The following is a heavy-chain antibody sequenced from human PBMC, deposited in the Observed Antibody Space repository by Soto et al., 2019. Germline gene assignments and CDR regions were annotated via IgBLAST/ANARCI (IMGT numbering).Heavy chain of an antibody. D-gene: IGHD3-22*01. V-gene: IGHV4-38-2*01. CDR3: ARGPSKVPRYYYDSSGYPTYFDY. Sequence: SETLSLTCAVSGYSISSGYYWGWIRQPPGKGLEWIGEINHSGSTNYNPSLKSRVTISVDTSKNQFSLKLSSVTAADTAVYYCARGPSKVPRYYYDSSGYPTYFDYWGQGTLVTVSS. CDR1: GYSISSGYY. J-gene: IGHJ4*02. CDR2: INHSGST.